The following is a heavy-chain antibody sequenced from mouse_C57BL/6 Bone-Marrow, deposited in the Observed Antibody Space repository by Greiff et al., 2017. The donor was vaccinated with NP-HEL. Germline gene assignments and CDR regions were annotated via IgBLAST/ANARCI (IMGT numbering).Heavy chain of an antibody. CDR3: ARSGEPEGY. CDR2: INPYNGGT. CDR1: GYTFTDYY. Sequence: VQLKQSGPVLVKPGASVKMSCKASGYTFTDYYMNWVKQSHGKSLEWIGVINPYNGGTSYNQKFKGKATLTVDKSSSTAYMELNSLTSEDSAVYYCARSGEPEGYWGQGTTLTVSS. V-gene: IGHV1-19*01. J-gene: IGHJ2*01. D-gene: IGHD2-13*01.